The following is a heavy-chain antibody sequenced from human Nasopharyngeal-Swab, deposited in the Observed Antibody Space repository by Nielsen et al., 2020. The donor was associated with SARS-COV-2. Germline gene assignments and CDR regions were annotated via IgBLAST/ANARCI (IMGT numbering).Heavy chain of an antibody. CDR1: GFTFDDYA. V-gene: IGHV3-9*01. Sequence: SLKISCAASGFTFDDYAMHWVRQAPGKGLEWVSGISWNSGSIGYADSVKGRFIISRDNSKNTLYLRMNSLRAEDTAVYYCAKDPSYGDDVWGQGTLVTVSS. D-gene: IGHD4-17*01. J-gene: IGHJ4*02. CDR3: AKDPSYGDDV. CDR2: ISWNSGSI.